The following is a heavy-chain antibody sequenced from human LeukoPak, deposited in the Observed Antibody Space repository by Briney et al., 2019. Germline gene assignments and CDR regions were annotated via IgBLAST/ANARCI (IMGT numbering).Heavy chain of an antibody. D-gene: IGHD1-1*01. CDR3: ARDRIWNDAGHDPFDI. V-gene: IGHV4-4*07. CDR2: IYTSANT. J-gene: IGHJ3*02. Sequence: SETLSLTCNVSGASISSYYWSWIRQPAGKGLEWIGRIYTSANTNYSPSFKSRATISIDKSKNQFSLNLPSVTAADTAVYYCARDRIWNDAGHDPFDIWGQGTMVTVSS. CDR1: GASISSYY.